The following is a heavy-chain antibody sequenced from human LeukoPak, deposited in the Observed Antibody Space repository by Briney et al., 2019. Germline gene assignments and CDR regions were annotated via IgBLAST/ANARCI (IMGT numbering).Heavy chain of an antibody. CDR2: INWNSVSI. V-gene: IGHV3-9*01. J-gene: IGHJ6*02. CDR3: VKDIGLLNYYHYGMDV. Sequence: PGGSLRLSCAASGFTFDDYAMHWVRQAPGRGLEWVSGINWNSVSIGYADSVKGRFTISRDNAKNSLYLQMNSLKPEDTALYYCVKDIGLLNYYHYGMDVWGQGTTVTVSS. CDR1: GFTFDDYA. D-gene: IGHD2-21*01.